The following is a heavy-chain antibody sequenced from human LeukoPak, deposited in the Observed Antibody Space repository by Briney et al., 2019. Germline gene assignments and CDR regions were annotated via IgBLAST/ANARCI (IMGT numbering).Heavy chain of an antibody. CDR1: GFTFSNAW. V-gene: IGHV3-15*01. CDR3: TTLRLALAYGVDV. Sequence: GGSLRLSCAASGFTFSNAWMSWVRQAPGQGLEWIGRIKSKTDGETTEYAAPVKGRFTISRDDSKNTLYLQMNSLKTENTAVYYCTTLRLALAYGVDVWGQGTTVTVSS. CDR2: IKSKTDGETT. D-gene: IGHD5/OR15-5a*01. J-gene: IGHJ6*02.